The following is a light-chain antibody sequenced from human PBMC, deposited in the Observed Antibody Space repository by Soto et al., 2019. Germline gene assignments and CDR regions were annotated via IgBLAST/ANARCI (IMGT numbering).Light chain of an antibody. CDR2: GST. CDR1: SSDIGAGSE. J-gene: IGLJ1*01. CDR3: QSYDNSLSAYV. V-gene: IGLV1-40*01. Sequence: QSVLTQPPSLSGAPGQRVTISCTGISSDIGAGSEVHWYQQLPGTAPKLLIFGSTNRPSGVPDRFSGSKSATSASLAITGLQAEDEADYYCQSYDNSLSAYVFGTGTKVTV.